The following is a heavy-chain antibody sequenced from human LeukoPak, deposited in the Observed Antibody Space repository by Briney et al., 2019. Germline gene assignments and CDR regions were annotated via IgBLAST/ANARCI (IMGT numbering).Heavy chain of an antibody. D-gene: IGHD1-26*01. V-gene: IGHV3-33*01. J-gene: IGHJ5*02. CDR2: IWYDGSNK. CDR3: AREWSADRVDP. CDR1: GFSFSSYG. Sequence: GGSLRLSCAASGFSFSSYGMHWVRQAPGKGLEWVSVIWYDGSNKYYADSVKGRFTISRDNSKNTLYLQMNSLRAEDTAVYYCAREWSADRVDPWGQGTLVTVSS.